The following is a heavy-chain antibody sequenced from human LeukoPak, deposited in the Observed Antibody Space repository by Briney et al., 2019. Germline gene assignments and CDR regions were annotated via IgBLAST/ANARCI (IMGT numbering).Heavy chain of an antibody. CDR3: ARSAYCGGDCFLGAFDI. Sequence: SETLSLTCTVSGNSISSYYWSWIRQPPGQVLEWIGYIYYSGSTNYNPSLKSRVTISVDTSKNQFSLKLSSVTAADTAVYYCARSAYCGGDCFLGAFDIWGQGTMVTVSS. V-gene: IGHV4-59*08. J-gene: IGHJ3*02. D-gene: IGHD2-21*02. CDR2: IYYSGST. CDR1: GNSISSYY.